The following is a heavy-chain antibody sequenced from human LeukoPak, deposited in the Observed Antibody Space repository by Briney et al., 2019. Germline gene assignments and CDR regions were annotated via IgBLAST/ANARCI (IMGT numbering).Heavy chain of an antibody. V-gene: IGHV4-4*07. CDR1: GGPISSYY. CDR2: IYTSGST. D-gene: IGHD2-2*01. Sequence: SETLSLTCTVSGGPISSYYWNWIRQPAGKGLEWIGRIYTSGSTNYNPSLKSRVTMSVDTPKNQFSLKLSSVTAADTAVYYCARDALYCSSTSCYRYWYFDLWGRGTLVTVSS. CDR3: ARDALYCSSTSCYRYWYFDL. J-gene: IGHJ2*01.